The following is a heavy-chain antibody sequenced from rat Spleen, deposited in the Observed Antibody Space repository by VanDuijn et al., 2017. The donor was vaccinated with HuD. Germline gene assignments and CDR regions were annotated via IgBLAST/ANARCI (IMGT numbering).Heavy chain of an antibody. CDR1: GFTFSSSP. J-gene: IGHJ3*01. CDR3: ATGPRILRLDWFAY. V-gene: IGHV5-20*01. Sequence: EVQLVESGGGLVQPGRSLKLSCAASGFTFSSSPMAWVRQASTKGLEWVATISHDGRSSYYRDSVKGRLIISRDNAKSSLYLQMDSLRSEDTATYYCATGPRILRLDWFAYWGQGTLVTVSS. CDR2: ISHDGRSS. D-gene: IGHD1-6*01.